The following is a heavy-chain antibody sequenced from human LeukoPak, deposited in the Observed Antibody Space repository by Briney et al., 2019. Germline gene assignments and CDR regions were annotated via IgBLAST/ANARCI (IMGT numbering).Heavy chain of an antibody. V-gene: IGHV3-43*02. CDR2: ISGDGGST. J-gene: IGHJ6*02. CDR3: AKDIGWRQFHYYGMDV. CDR1: GFTFDDYA. Sequence: GGSLLLSCAASGFTFDDYAMHWVRPAPGKGLEWVSLISGDGGSTYYADSVKGRFTISRDNSKNSLYLQMNSLRTEDTALYYCAKDIGWRQFHYYGMDVWGQGATVTVSS. D-gene: IGHD5-24*01.